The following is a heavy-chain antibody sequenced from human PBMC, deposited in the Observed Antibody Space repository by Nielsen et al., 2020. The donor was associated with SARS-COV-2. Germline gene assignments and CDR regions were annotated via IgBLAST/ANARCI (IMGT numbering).Heavy chain of an antibody. D-gene: IGHD3-3*01. J-gene: IGHJ4*02. CDR1: GGSISSDGSC. Sequence: SETLSLTCTVSGGSISSDGSCWSWIRQPPGKGLEWIGYFYYSGINNYNPSLKSRVTISADTSKNQFSLKLSSVTAADTAVYYCATNDFWSGYYLNWGQGTLVTVSS. CDR3: ATNDFWSGYYLN. CDR2: FYYSGIN. V-gene: IGHV4-61*08.